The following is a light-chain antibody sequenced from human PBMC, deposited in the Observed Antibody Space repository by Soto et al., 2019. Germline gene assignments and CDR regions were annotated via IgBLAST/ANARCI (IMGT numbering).Light chain of an antibody. CDR2: GES. CDR3: QHYGRSSWT. CDR1: QTVHSSV. V-gene: IGKV3-20*01. J-gene: IGKJ1*01. Sequence: DIDLTQSPATLSWSPGERVTLSCRASQTVHSSVVAWYQQKPGQAPRLLIYGESTRATGVPDRFSGSGYGTDFTLTISSLEPEDFAVYFCQHYGRSSWTFGQGTKVEIK.